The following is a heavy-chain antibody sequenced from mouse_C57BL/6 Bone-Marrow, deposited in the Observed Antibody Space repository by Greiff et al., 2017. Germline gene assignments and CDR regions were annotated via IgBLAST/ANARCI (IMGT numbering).Heavy chain of an antibody. Sequence: VNLVESGPELVKPGASVKLSCKASGYTFTSYDINWVKQRPGQGLEWIGWIYPRDGSTKYNEKFKGKATLTVDTSPSTEYMELHSLTSADSAVYFRESYNYGRKAYWGQGTLVTVSA. CDR2: IYPRDGST. J-gene: IGHJ3*01. CDR3: ESYNYGRKAY. V-gene: IGHV1-85*01. D-gene: IGHD1-1*01. CDR1: GYTFTSYD.